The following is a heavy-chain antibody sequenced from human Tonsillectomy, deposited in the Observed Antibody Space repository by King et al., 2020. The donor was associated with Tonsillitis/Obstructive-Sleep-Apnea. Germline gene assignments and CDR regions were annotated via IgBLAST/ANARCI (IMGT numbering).Heavy chain of an antibody. V-gene: IGHV3-64D*06. CDR1: GFTFSSYA. CDR2: ISSNGGST. J-gene: IGHJ4*02. CDR3: GIGLDGYNGGCPFDY. D-gene: IGHD5-24*01. Sequence: VQLVESGGGLVQPGGSLRLSCSASGFTFSSYAMHWVRQAPGKGLEYVSAISSNGGSTYYADSVKGRFTISRDNSKNTLYLQMSSLRDEDTAVDYCGIGLDGYNGGCPFDYWGQGTLGTVSS.